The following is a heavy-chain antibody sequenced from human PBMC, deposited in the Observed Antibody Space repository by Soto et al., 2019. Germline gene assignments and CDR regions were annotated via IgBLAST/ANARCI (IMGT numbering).Heavy chain of an antibody. Sequence: PGGSLILSCTASGFIFGDYAMSWFRQAPGKGLEWVGFIRSKAYGGTTEYAASVKGRFTISRDDSKSIAYLQMNSLKTEDTAVYYCTRSYYDFWSATPPGYVDLWGRGTLVTVSS. J-gene: IGHJ2*01. V-gene: IGHV3-49*03. D-gene: IGHD3-3*01. CDR3: TRSYYDFWSATPPGYVDL. CDR1: GFIFGDYA. CDR2: IRSKAYGGTT.